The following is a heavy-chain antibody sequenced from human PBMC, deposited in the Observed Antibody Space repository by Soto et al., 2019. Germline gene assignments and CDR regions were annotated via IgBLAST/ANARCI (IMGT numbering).Heavy chain of an antibody. J-gene: IGHJ2*01. CDR3: AREYSRANFDL. V-gene: IGHV1-69*08. Sequence: QVQLVQSGAEVKKPGSSVKVSCKASGGTFSSYTISWVRQAPGQGLEWMGRIIPILGIANYAQKFQGRVTITADKTTSTAYMELSSLRSEDTAVYYCAREYSRANFDLWGRGTLVTVSS. CDR1: GGTFSSYT. D-gene: IGHD6-13*01. CDR2: IIPILGIA.